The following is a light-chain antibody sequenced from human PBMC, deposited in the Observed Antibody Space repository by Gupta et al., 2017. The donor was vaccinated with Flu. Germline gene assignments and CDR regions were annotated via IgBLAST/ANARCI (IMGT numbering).Light chain of an antibody. CDR1: RWGDKY. CDR2: QDT. V-gene: IGLV3-1*01. CDR3: QTWDRTTWV. Sequence: YALTQPPSVSVSPGQAASIACSGDRWGDKYVSCHQQKPGQPLVLVIVQDTKRPAGTPGRFSCSNSGNTATLTIGGTQAMDEADYDCQTWDRTTWVFGAGTKLTVL. J-gene: IGLJ3*02.